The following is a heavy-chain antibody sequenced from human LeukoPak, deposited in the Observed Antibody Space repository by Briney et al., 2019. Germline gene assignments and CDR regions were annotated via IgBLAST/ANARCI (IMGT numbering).Heavy chain of an antibody. CDR1: GGSISSGGYY. Sequence: KTSETLSLTCTVSGGSISSGGYYWSWIRQHPGKGLEWIGYIYYSGSTYYNPSLKSRVTISVDTSKNQFSLKLSSVTAADTAVYYCARGGKGYYNDYWGQGTLVTVSS. CDR3: ARGGKGYYNDY. J-gene: IGHJ4*01. CDR2: IYYSGST. V-gene: IGHV4-31*03. D-gene: IGHD3-10*01.